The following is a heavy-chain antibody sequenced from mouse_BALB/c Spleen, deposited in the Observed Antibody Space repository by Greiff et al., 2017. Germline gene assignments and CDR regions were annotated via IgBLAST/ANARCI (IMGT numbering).Heavy chain of an antibody. J-gene: IGHJ4*01. Sequence: EVQVVESGGGLVQPGGSLKLSCAASGFTFSSYGMSWVRQTPDKRLELVATINSNGGSTYYPDSVKGRFTISRDNAKNTLYLQMSSLKSEDTAMYYCASLLRSYYAMDYWGQGTSVTVSS. CDR2: INSNGGST. CDR1: GFTFSSYG. CDR3: ASLLRSYYAMDY. V-gene: IGHV5-6-3*01. D-gene: IGHD1-1*01.